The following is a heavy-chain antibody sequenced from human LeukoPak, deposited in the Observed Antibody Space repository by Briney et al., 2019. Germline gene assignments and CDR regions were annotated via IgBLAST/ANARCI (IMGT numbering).Heavy chain of an antibody. D-gene: IGHD4-17*01. J-gene: IGHJ3*01. V-gene: IGHV3-23*01. CDR1: GLTFGSNA. Sequence: RPSVAERGLTFGSNAMWWARQDQRKGLGWVPSIFATGGHTSYADSVRGRFTLSRDNSRNTLFLQMNSLTADDTAVYYCAKDPNGDYVGAFDFWGQGTMVTVSS. CDR2: IFATGGHT. CDR3: AKDPNGDYVGAFDF.